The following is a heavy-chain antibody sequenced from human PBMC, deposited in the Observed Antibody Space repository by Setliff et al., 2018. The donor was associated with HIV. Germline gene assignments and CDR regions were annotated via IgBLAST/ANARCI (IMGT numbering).Heavy chain of an antibody. Sequence: KSSETLSLTCTVSGGSISSDVYYWGWIRQPPGKALEWIGDIHYTGSTHYNMSLTSRVTMSVDTSKNQFSLGLTSVTAADTAVYYCARRGEDCSRTSCYAFDVWGQGAMVTVSS. J-gene: IGHJ3*01. CDR3: ARRGEDCSRTSCYAFDV. V-gene: IGHV4-39*01. CDR1: GGSISSDVYY. D-gene: IGHD2-2*01. CDR2: IHYTGST.